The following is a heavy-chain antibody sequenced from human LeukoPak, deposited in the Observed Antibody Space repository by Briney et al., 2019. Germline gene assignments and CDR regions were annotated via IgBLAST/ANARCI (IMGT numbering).Heavy chain of an antibody. V-gene: IGHV3-74*01. Sequence: PGGSLRLSCAASGFTLSNYWMHWVRQAPGKGPVWVSRINSDGSSTSYADSVEGRFNISRDNAKSTLYLQMNSLRAEDTAVYYCARGIFGEGLDWGQGTLVTVSS. CDR3: ARGIFGEGLD. CDR1: GFTLSNYW. J-gene: IGHJ4*02. D-gene: IGHD3-10*02. CDR2: INSDGSST.